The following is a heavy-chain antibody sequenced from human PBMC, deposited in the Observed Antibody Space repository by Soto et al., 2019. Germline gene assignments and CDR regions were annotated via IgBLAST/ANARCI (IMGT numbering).Heavy chain of an antibody. CDR3: ARDRWSSSSGQNWYDP. D-gene: IGHD6-6*01. CDR2: IIPILGIA. V-gene: IGHV1-69*04. Sequence: GASVKVSCKASGGTFSSYTISWVRQAPGQGLEWMGRIIPILGIANYAQKFQGRVTITADKSTSTAYMELSSLRSEDTAVYYCARDRWSSSSGQNWYDPWGQGTLVTVSS. J-gene: IGHJ5*02. CDR1: GGTFSSYT.